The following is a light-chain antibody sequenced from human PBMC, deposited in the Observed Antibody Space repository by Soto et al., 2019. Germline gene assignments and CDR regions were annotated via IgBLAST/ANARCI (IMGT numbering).Light chain of an antibody. J-gene: IGKJ1*01. CDR1: QSLNNW. V-gene: IGKV1-5*03. CDR2: KAS. CDR3: QQYNSYSWT. Sequence: DLQMTQSPSTLSASVGDRVTITCRASQSLNNWLAWYQQKPGKAPKLLIYKASSLESGVPSRFSGSGSGTEFTLTISSLQPDDFGTYYCQQYNSYSWTFGQGTKVEIK.